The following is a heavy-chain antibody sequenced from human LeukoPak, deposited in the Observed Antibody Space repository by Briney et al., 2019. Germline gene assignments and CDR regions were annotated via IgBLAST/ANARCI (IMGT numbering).Heavy chain of an antibody. CDR3: ARIIGATPEDY. D-gene: IGHD1-26*01. V-gene: IGHV3-23*01. Sequence: GGSLRLSCAASGFIFSTYGMTWFRQAPGRGLEWVSGISGSGLNTYYADSVKGRFTISRDNSKNTLYLQMNSLRAEDTAVYYCARIIGATPEDYWGQGILVTVSS. CDR2: ISGSGLNT. CDR1: GFIFSTYG. J-gene: IGHJ4*02.